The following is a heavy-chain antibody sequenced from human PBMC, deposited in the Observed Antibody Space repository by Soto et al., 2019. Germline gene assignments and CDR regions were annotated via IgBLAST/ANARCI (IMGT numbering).Heavy chain of an antibody. D-gene: IGHD6-13*01. V-gene: IGHV3-23*01. J-gene: IGHJ4*02. CDR1: GFTFNSYA. CDR3: AHLIAASGSRN. Sequence: EVQLLESGGGLVQPGGSLRLSCAASGFTFNSYAMSWVRQAPGKGLEWVTTISGSGGSTYYADSVKGRFTISRDNPKNTLYLQMPRLRAEDTAVYYCAHLIAASGSRNWGQGTLVTVSS. CDR2: ISGSGGST.